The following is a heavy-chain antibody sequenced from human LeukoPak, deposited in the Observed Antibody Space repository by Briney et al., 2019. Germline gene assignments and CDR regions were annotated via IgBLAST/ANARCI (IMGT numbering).Heavy chain of an antibody. D-gene: IGHD2-21*02. V-gene: IGHV3-30*02. CDR1: GFTFSSYG. CDR3: AKDHRAYCGGDCVDFDY. Sequence: RTGGSLRLSCAASGFTFSSYGMHWVRQAPGKGLEWVAFIRYDGSNKYYADSVKGRFTISRDNSKNTLYLQMNSLGAEDTAVYYCAKDHRAYCGGDCVDFDYWGQGTLVTVSS. J-gene: IGHJ4*02. CDR2: IRYDGSNK.